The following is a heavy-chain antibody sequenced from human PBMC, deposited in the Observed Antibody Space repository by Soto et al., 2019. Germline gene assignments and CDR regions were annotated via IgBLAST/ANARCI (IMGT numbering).Heavy chain of an antibody. CDR1: GYTFDSYD. D-gene: IGHD2-15*01. V-gene: IGHV1-18*01. J-gene: IGHJ4*02. CDR3: ASVFHCSGGNCYSYFFDY. CDR2: ISAYNGNT. Sequence: QVQLVQSGAEVKRPGASVKVSCKASGYTFDSYDITWVRQAPGQGLEWMGWISAYNGNTNYAQKLQDRVTMTTDTSTSTAYMELRSLGSDDTAVYFCASVFHCSGGNCYSYFFDYWGQGTLVTVSS.